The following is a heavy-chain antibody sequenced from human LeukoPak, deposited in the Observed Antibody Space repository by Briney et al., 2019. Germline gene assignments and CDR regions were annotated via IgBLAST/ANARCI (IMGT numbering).Heavy chain of an antibody. J-gene: IGHJ4*02. D-gene: IGHD3-3*01. V-gene: IGHV4-61*02. CDR3: ARDRITIFGVVTLDY. CDR1: GGSISSGSYY. Sequence: PSETLSLTCTVSGGSISSGSYYWSWIRQPAGKGLEWIGRIYTSGSTNYNPSLKSRVTISVDTSKNQFSLKLSSVTAADTAVYYCARDRITIFGVVTLDYWGQGTLATVSS. CDR2: IYTSGST.